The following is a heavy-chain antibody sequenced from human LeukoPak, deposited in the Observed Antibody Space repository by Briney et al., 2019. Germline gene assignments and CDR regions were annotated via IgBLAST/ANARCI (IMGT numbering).Heavy chain of an antibody. Sequence: GRSLRLSCAASGFTFSSYGMHWVRQAPGKGLEWVAVISYDGSNKYYADSVKGRFTISRDNSKNTLYLQMNSLRAEDTAVYCCAKGLDDIVVVVAARPPDAFDIWGQGTMVTVSS. CDR1: GFTFSSYG. V-gene: IGHV3-30*18. CDR2: ISYDGSNK. CDR3: AKGLDDIVVVVAARPPDAFDI. J-gene: IGHJ3*02. D-gene: IGHD2-15*01.